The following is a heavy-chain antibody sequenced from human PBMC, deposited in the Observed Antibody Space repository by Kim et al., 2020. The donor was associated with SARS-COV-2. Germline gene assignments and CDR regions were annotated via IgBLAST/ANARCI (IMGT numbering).Heavy chain of an antibody. CDR3: ATAPDYGSVSRSLPGNN. J-gene: IGHJ4*02. V-gene: IGHV3-7*05. CDR2: IQQSGGEK. Sequence: GGSLRLSCEASGFIFSSYWMTWVRRAPGKGLEWVANIQQSGGEKYYADSVKGRFTVSRDNTKDSLYLQMNSLRPEDTAVYYCATAPDYGSVSRSLPGNNWGQGTPDTVSS. D-gene: IGHD3-10*01. CDR1: GFIFSSYW.